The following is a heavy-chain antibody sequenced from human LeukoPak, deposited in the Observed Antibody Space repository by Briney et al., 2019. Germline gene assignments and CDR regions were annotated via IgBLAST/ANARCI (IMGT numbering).Heavy chain of an antibody. CDR3: ARDYTLFPHWYFAL. CDR1: GFTFTNYA. CDR2: ISFDGSNK. Sequence: PGRSLRLSCAASGFTFTNYAIHWVRQAPGRGLEWVAVISFDGSNKYYGDSVKGRFTISRDNSKNTLYLQMNSLRAEDTAVYYCARDYTLFPHWYFALWGRGTLVTVFS. J-gene: IGHJ2*01. D-gene: IGHD2-2*02. V-gene: IGHV3-30*04.